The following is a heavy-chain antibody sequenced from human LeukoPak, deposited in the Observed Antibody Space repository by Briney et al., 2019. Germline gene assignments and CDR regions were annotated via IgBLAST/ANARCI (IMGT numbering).Heavy chain of an antibody. Sequence: TSGGSLRLSCAASGFTFSDAWMTWVRQAPGKGLECVGFIQSKTDGGTTDSAAPVKGRFTVPRDDSKNTLYLQMNSLKTEDTAVYYCTTWSSQFDYWGQGTLVTVSS. CDR3: TTWSSQFDY. CDR1: GFTFSDAW. J-gene: IGHJ4*02. V-gene: IGHV3-15*01. CDR2: IQSKTDGGTT. D-gene: IGHD6-6*01.